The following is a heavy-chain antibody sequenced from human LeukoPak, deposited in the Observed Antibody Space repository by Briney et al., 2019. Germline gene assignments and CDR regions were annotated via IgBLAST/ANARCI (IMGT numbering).Heavy chain of an antibody. Sequence: SETLSLTCTVSGYSISSGYYWGWIRQPPGKGLEWIGSIYHSGSTYYNPSLKSRVTISVGTSKNQFSLKLSSVTAADTAVYYCARDPSMVRGDNTPYFDYWGQGTLVTVSS. V-gene: IGHV4-38-2*02. CDR1: GYSISSGYY. J-gene: IGHJ4*02. CDR3: ARDPSMVRGDNTPYFDY. D-gene: IGHD3-10*01. CDR2: IYHSGST.